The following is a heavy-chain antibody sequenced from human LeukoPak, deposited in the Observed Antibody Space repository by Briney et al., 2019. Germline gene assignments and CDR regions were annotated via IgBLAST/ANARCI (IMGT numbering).Heavy chain of an antibody. CDR1: GGSFSGYY. J-gene: IGHJ4*02. V-gene: IGHV4-34*01. CDR3: AKTVVAATR. D-gene: IGHD2-15*01. CDR2: INHSGST. Sequence: SETLSLTCAVYGGSFSGYYWSWIRQPPGKGLEWIGEINHSGSTNYNPSLKSRVTISVDTSKNQFSLKLSSVTAADTAVYYCAKTVVAATRWGQGTLVTVSS.